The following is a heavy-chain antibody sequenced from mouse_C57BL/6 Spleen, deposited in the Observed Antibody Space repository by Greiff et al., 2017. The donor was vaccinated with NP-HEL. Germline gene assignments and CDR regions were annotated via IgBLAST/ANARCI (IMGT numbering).Heavy chain of an antibody. CDR2: ISDGGSYT. CDR3: ARDRGLLRKEGGFAY. D-gene: IGHD2-3*01. CDR1: GFTFSSYT. V-gene: IGHV5-4*01. J-gene: IGHJ3*01. Sequence: EVQLVESGGGLVKPGGSLKLSCAASGFTFSSYTMSWVRQTPEKRLEWVATISDGGSYTYYPDNVKGRFTISRDNAKNNLYLQMSHLKSEDTAMYYCARDRGLLRKEGGFAYWGQGTLVTVSA.